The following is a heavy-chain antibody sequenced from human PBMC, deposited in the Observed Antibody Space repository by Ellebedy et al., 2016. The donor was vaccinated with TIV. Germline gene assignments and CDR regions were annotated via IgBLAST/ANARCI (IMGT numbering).Heavy chain of an antibody. J-gene: IGHJ4*02. CDR1: GGSISNYY. CDR2: VYDSGYT. CDR3: ARLEGINYGSEIDY. V-gene: IGHV4-59*08. Sequence: MPSETLSLTCSVSGGSISNYYWSRIRQPPGKGLEWIGYVYDSGYTSYNPSLKSRVTISVDTSKSQFSLRLSSVTATDTAVYYCARLEGINYGSEIDYWGQGILVTVAS. D-gene: IGHD3-10*01.